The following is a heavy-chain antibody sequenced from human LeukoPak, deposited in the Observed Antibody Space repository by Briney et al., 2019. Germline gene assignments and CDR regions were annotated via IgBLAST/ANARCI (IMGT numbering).Heavy chain of an antibody. V-gene: IGHV3-23*01. D-gene: IGHD2-2*01. CDR3: AKKGDCSSTSCPDY. Sequence: GGSLRLSCAVSGITVSNYGMSWVRQSPGKGLEWVAGISGSGGGTNYADSVKGRFTISRDNSKNTLYLQMNSLRAEDTAVYYCAKKGDCSSTSCPDYWGQGTLVTVSS. CDR1: GITVSNYG. CDR2: ISGSGGGT. J-gene: IGHJ4*02.